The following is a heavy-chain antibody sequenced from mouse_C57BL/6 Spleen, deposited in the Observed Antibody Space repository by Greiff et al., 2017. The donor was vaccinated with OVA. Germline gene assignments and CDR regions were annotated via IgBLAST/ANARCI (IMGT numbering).Heavy chain of an antibody. CDR2: INPNNGGT. D-gene: IGHD4-1*01. V-gene: IGHV1-26*01. Sequence: VQLQQSGPELVKPGASVKISCKASGYTFTDYYMNWVKQSHGKSLEWIGDINPNNGGTSYNQKFKGKATLTVDKSSSTAYMELRSLTSEDSAVYYWASPLTVWYFDVWGTGTTVTVSS. CDR3: ASPLTVWYFDV. J-gene: IGHJ1*03. CDR1: GYTFTDYY.